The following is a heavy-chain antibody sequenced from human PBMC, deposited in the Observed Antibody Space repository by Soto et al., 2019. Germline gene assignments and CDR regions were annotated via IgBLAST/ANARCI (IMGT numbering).Heavy chain of an antibody. CDR1: GFTFSSDG. V-gene: IGHV3-30*03. J-gene: IGHJ4*02. Sequence: GGSLRLSCAASGFTFSSDGMHWFRQAPGKGLEWVAVISYDGSNKYYADSVKGRFTISRDNSKNTLYLQMNSLRAEDTAVYFCSWKGDDSAVVTHFDSWGQGVLVTV. D-gene: IGHD2-21*01. CDR2: ISYDGSNK. CDR3: SWKGDDSAVVTHFDS.